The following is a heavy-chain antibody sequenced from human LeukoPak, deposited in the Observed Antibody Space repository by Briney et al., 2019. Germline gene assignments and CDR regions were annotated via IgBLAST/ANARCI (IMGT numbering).Heavy chain of an antibody. D-gene: IGHD2-2*01. J-gene: IGHJ4*02. CDR2: ISGSGGST. CDR1: GFTFSSYA. V-gene: IGHV3-23*01. Sequence: PGGSLRLSCAASGFTFSSYAVSWVRQAPGKGLEWVSAISGSGGSTYYADSVKGRFTISRDNSKNTLYLQMNSLRAEDTAVYYCAGSSTSCLSCGFDYWGQGTLVTVSS. CDR3: AGSSTSCLSCGFDY.